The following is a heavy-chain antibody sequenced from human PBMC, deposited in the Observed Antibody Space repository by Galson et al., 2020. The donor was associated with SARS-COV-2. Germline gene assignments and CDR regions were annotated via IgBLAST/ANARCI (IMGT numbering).Heavy chain of an antibody. CDR1: GLTFSSYG. CDR3: ARDHVGGYSYIFDY. V-gene: IGHV3-30*19. CDR2: LSYDGSNK. Sequence: GGSLRLSCAASGLTFSSYGMHWVRQAPGKGLEWVAVLSYDGSNKYYADSVQGRFTISRDNSKNTLYLQMNSLRAEDTAVYYCARDHVGGYSYIFDYWGQGTLVTVSS. J-gene: IGHJ4*02. D-gene: IGHD5-18*01.